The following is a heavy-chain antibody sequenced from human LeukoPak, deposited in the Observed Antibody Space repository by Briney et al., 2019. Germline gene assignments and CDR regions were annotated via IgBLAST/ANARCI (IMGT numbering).Heavy chain of an antibody. Sequence: GGSLRLSCAASGFTFNSHWMHWVRQGPGKGLVWVSRIGSDGSITSYADSVKGRFTISRDNAKNSLYLQMNSLRVEDTAVYYCAKEGRSLQTYWGQGTLVTVSS. J-gene: IGHJ4*02. CDR1: GFTFNSHW. V-gene: IGHV3-74*01. CDR3: AKEGRSLQTY. D-gene: IGHD5-24*01. CDR2: IGSDGSIT.